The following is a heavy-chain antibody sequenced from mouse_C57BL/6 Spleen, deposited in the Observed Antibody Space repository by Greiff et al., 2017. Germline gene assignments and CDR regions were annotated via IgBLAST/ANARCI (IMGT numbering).Heavy chain of an antibody. Sequence: QLQESGAELVRPGASVTLSCKASGYTFTDYEMHWVKQTPVHGLGWIGAIDPETGGTAYNQKFKGKAILTADKSSSTAYMELRSLTSEDSAVYYCTRGATYDYVYYFDYWGQGTTLTVSS. J-gene: IGHJ2*01. CDR3: TRGATYDYVYYFDY. CDR1: GYTFTDYE. D-gene: IGHD2-4*01. V-gene: IGHV1-15*01. CDR2: IDPETGGT.